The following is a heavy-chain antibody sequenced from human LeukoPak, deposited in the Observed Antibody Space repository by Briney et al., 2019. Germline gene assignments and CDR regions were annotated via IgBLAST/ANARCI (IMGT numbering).Heavy chain of an antibody. V-gene: IGHV3-23*01. CDR2: ISGSGGAT. J-gene: IGHJ4*02. Sequence: PGGSLRPSCVASGITFSNYFMGWARQAPGKGLDWVSSISGSGGATYYTDSVKGRFTISRDNSKNTLYLQMNSLRAEDTAIYYCSKDGRSTTPGYWGQGTLVTVSS. CDR3: SKDGRSTTPGY. CDR1: GITFSNYF. D-gene: IGHD2/OR15-2a*01.